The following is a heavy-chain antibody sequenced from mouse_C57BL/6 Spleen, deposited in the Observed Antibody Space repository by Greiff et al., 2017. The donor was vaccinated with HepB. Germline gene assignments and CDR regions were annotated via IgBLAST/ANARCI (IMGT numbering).Heavy chain of an antibody. CDR3: ARHGSWFAY. D-gene: IGHD2-2*01. J-gene: IGHJ3*01. Sequence: EVHLVESGGGLVKPGGSLKLSCAASGFTFSSYTMSWVRQTPEKRLEWVATISGGGGNTYYPDSVKGRFTISRDNAKNTLYLQMSSLRSEDTALYYCARHGSWFAYWGQGTLVTVSA. CDR2: ISGGGGNT. CDR1: GFTFSSYT. V-gene: IGHV5-9*01.